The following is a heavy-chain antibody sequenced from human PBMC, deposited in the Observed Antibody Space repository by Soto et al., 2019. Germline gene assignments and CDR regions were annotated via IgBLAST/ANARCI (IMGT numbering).Heavy chain of an antibody. D-gene: IGHD6-6*01. Sequence: GASVKVSCKASGYTFTGYFIHWVRQAPGQGLEWMGWINANSGGTKYAQKFQDRVTMTRDTSISTLYMELSRVTSDDTAIYYCARDTWQLGDGMDVWGLGTTVTVSS. J-gene: IGHJ6*02. CDR1: GYTFTGYF. CDR2: INANSGGT. CDR3: ARDTWQLGDGMDV. V-gene: IGHV1-2*02.